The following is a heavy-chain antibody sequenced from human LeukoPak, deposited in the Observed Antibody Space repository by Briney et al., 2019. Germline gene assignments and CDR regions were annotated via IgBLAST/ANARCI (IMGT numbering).Heavy chain of an antibody. V-gene: IGHV3-53*01. CDR3: ASNSGYDLDYYYMDV. CDR2: IYSGGST. J-gene: IGHJ6*03. D-gene: IGHD5-12*01. CDR1: GFTVSSNY. Sequence: GGSLRLSCAASGFTVSSNYMSWVRRAPGKGLEWGSVIYSGGSTYYADSVKGRFTISRDNSKNTLYLQMNSLRAEDTAVYYGASNSGYDLDYYYMDVWGKGTTVTVSS.